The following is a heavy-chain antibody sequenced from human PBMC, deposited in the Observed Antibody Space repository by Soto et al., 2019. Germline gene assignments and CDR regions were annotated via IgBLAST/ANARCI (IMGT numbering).Heavy chain of an antibody. CDR3: ARLWKAAAAGPNNWFDP. J-gene: IGHJ5*02. V-gene: IGHV4-59*08. Sequence: PSGTLSLTCTVSGGSISSYYWSWIRQPPGKGLEWIGYIYYSGSTNYNPSLKSRVTISVDTSKNQFSLKLSSVTAADTAVYYCARLWKAAAAGPNNWFDPWCQGTLVTVSS. CDR2: IYYSGST. CDR1: GGSISSYY. D-gene: IGHD6-13*01.